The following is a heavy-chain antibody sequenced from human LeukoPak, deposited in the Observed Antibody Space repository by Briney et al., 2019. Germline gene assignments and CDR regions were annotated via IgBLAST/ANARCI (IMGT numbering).Heavy chain of an antibody. J-gene: IGHJ4*02. CDR3: ARAIGSPDKDY. CDR2: IMHYGKQK. CDR1: VLNFNIYW. D-gene: IGHD1-14*01. V-gene: IGHV3-7*01. Sequence: GGSLSLFCAACVLNFNIYWMTWVRQAPGKGLEWVANIMHYGKQKLYVDSVRGRFTVSRDNPKNSLYLQMNSLRVEDTAVYYCARAIGSPDKDYWGQGTLVSVSS.